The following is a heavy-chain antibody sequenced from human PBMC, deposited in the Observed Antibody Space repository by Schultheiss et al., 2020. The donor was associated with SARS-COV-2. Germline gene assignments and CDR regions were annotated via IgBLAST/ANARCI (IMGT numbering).Heavy chain of an antibody. Sequence: ASVKVSCKASGYTFTGYYMHWVRQAPGQGLEWMGWINPNSGGTNYAQKFQGRVTMTRDTSISTAYMELSRLRSDDTAVYYCARDRAAGTTGRSWFDPWGQGTLVTVSS. V-gene: IGHV1-2*02. D-gene: IGHD1-7*01. CDR1: GYTFTGYY. J-gene: IGHJ5*02. CDR2: INPNSGGT. CDR3: ARDRAAGTTGRSWFDP.